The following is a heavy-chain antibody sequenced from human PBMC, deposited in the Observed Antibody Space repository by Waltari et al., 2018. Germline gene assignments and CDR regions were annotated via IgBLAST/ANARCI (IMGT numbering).Heavy chain of an antibody. V-gene: IGHV3-30*02. CDR3: AREDIVSATQWRGNQYRGNCGYDL. CDR2: TRFDGINK. J-gene: IGHJ4*01. CDR1: GSTFSIFG. Sequence: QVYQVESGGTVVQPGDSLRLSCQSSGSTFSIFGMHWVRQAPGKGLEWVAFTRFDGINKHYADSVRGRFTISRDNSKNTLYLEMNNLRTEDAAVYYCAREDIVSATQWRGNQYRGNCGYDLWGQGTLVSVSS. D-gene: IGHD5-12*01.